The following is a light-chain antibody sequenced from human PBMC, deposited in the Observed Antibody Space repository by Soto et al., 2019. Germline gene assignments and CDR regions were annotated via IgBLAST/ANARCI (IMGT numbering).Light chain of an antibody. CDR3: QQYNNWPPWT. Sequence: ELWLTQSPATLSLSPGERATLSCRASQSVSSNLAWYQQKPGQAPRLLIYGASTRATGIPARFSGSGSGTEFTLTISSLQSEDFAVYYCQQYNNWPPWTFGQGTNVDIK. V-gene: IGKV3-15*01. CDR1: QSVSSN. J-gene: IGKJ1*01. CDR2: GAS.